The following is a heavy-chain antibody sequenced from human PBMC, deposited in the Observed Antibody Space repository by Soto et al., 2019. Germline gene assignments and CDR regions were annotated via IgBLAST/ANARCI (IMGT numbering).Heavy chain of an antibody. Sequence: SQTLSLTCAISGDSVSSNSAAWNWIRQSPSRGLEWLGRTYYRSKWYNDYAVSVKSRITINPDTSKNTLYLQMNSLRAEDTAVYYCAKTAEAVAGTVYGYWGQGTLVTVSS. CDR2: TYYRSKWYN. CDR3: AKTAEAVAGTVYGY. J-gene: IGHJ4*02. D-gene: IGHD6-19*01. CDR1: GDSVSSNSAA. V-gene: IGHV6-1*01.